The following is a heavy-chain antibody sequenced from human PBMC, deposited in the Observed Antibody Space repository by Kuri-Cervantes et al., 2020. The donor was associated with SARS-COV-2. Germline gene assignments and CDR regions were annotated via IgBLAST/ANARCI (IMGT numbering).Heavy chain of an antibody. D-gene: IGHD6-6*01. CDR3: AREYSSSFPYYYMDV. CDR2: ISGSRSYI. CDR1: GFTFSSYT. J-gene: IGHJ6*03. Sequence: GGSLRLSCVASGFTFSSYTLTWVRQAPGKALEWVSSISGSRSYIYYADSVKGRFTISTDNAENSLYLQMNSLRGEDTAMYYCAREYSSSFPYYYMDVWGKGTTVTVSS. V-gene: IGHV3-21*01.